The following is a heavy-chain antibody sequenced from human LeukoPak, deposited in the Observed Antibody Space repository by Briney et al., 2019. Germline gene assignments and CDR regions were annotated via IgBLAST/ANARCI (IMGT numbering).Heavy chain of an antibody. V-gene: IGHV3-23*01. CDR2: ISGSGGST. CDR3: ARDYCTNGVCYTNPYDY. Sequence: GGSLRLSCAASGFTFSSYAMSWVRQAPGKGLEWVSAISGSGGSTYSADSVKGRFTISRDNSKNTLYLQMNSLRAEDTAVYYCARDYCTNGVCYTNPYDYWGQGTLVTVSS. CDR1: GFTFSSYA. J-gene: IGHJ4*02. D-gene: IGHD2-8*01.